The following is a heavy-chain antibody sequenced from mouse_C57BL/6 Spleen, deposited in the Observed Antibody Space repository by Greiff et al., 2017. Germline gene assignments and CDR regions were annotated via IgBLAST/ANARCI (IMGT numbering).Heavy chain of an antibody. J-gene: IGHJ2*01. Sequence: VQLQQPGAELVRPGSSVKLSCKASGYTFTSYWMHWVKQRPIQGLEWIGNIDPSDSETHYNQKFKDKATLTVDKSSSTAYMQLRSLTSEDSAVYYCARLSRVTTVFDYWGQGTTLTVSS. CDR1: GYTFTSYW. CDR3: ARLSRVTTVFDY. CDR2: IDPSDSET. V-gene: IGHV1-52*01. D-gene: IGHD2-2*01.